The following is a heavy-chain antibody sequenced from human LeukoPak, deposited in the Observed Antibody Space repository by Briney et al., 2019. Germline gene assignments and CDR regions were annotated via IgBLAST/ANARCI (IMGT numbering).Heavy chain of an antibody. D-gene: IGHD2-2*01. V-gene: IGHV3-11*04. CDR3: ARDVTIGFDY. CDR1: GFTFSDYY. J-gene: IGHJ4*02. CDR2: ISSSGSTI. Sequence: PGGSLRLSCAASGFTFSDYYMSWVRQAPGQGLEWVSDISSSGSTIYYADSVKGRFTISRDNAKNSLYLQMNSLRAEDTAVYYCARDVTIGFDYWGQGTLVTVSS.